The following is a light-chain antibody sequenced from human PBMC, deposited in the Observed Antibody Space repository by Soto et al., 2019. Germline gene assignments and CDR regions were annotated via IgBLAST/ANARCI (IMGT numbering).Light chain of an antibody. CDR2: GAS. V-gene: IGKV3-20*01. J-gene: IGKJ5*01. CDR3: QHYSSAPIT. CDR1: QSVSRY. Sequence: EIVLTQSPGTLSLSPGERATLSCRASQSVSRYLAWYQQKPGQAPRLLIYGASSRATGIPDRFSGSGSGTDLTLTISRLEPEDFAVYYCQHYSSAPITFGQGTRLEIK.